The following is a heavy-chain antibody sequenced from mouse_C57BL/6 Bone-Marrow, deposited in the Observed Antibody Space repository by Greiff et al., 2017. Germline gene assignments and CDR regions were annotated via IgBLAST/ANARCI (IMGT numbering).Heavy chain of an antibody. J-gene: IGHJ4*01. CDR1: GFSFNTYA. CDR3: VRHECYYAMDY. V-gene: IGHV10-1*01. CDR2: IRSKSNNYAT. Sequence: DVMLVESGGGLVQPTGSLKLSCAASGFSFNTYAMNWVRQAPGTGLEWVARIRSKSNNYATYYADSVKDRFTISRDDSESMLYLQMNNLKTEDTAMYYCVRHECYYAMDYWGQGTSVTVSS.